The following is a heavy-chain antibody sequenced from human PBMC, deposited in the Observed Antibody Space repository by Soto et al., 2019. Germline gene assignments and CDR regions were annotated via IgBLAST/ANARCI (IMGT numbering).Heavy chain of an antibody. CDR3: ARCNDFSAPQYSNSFDP. V-gene: IGHV1-18*01. CDR2: INPYNGDT. CDR1: SYTFTDYG. D-gene: IGHD3-3*01. Sequence: ASVKVSCKASSYTFTDYGITWVRQAPGQGLEWMGWINPYNGDTNYAENFQGRVTMTTDTSTNTADMELRSLRSDDTAVYYCARCNDFSAPQYSNSFDPWGQGTLVTVSS. J-gene: IGHJ5*02.